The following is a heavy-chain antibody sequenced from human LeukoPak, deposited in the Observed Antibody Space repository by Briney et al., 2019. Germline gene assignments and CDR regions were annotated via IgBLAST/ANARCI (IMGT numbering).Heavy chain of an antibody. CDR1: GLTFSSYG. J-gene: IGHJ4*02. Sequence: GGSLRLSCAASGLTFSSYGMHWVRQAPGKGLEWVAVISYDGSNKYYADSVKGRFTISRDNSKNTLYLQMNSLRAEDTAVYYCAKDLDTAMVNANPLDYWGQGTLVTVSS. CDR2: ISYDGSNK. CDR3: AKDLDTAMVNANPLDY. V-gene: IGHV3-30*18. D-gene: IGHD5-18*01.